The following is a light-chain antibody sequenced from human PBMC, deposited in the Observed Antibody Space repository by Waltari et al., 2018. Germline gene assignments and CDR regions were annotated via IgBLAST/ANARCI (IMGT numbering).Light chain of an antibody. Sequence: DVVMTQSPLSLSVTLGQSASISCRSSESLVASDGNTYFNWFQQRPGQSPRRLLYKVSNRDSGVPDRVSGSGSGTDFTLRITRVEAEDVGVYYCMQGIHRPWTFGQGTKVEIK. V-gene: IGKV2-30*01. CDR3: MQGIHRPWT. CDR2: KVS. CDR1: ESLVASDGNTY. J-gene: IGKJ1*01.